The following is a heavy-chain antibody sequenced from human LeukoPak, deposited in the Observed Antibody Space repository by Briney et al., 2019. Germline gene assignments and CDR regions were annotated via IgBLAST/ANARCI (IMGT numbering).Heavy chain of an antibody. CDR2: INHSGST. CDR1: GGSFSGYY. D-gene: IGHD6-13*01. CDR3: ARQQLSQLYYFDY. J-gene: IGHJ4*02. Sequence: SETLSLTCAVYGGSFSGYYWSWIRQPPGKGLEWTGEINHSGSTNYNPSLKSRVTISVDTSKNQFSLKLSSVTAADTAVYYCARQQLSQLYYFDYWGQGTLVTVSS. V-gene: IGHV4-34*01.